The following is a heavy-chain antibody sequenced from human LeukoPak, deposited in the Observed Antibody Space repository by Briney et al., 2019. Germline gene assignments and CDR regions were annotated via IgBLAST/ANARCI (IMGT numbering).Heavy chain of an antibody. CDR2: ISAYNGNT. CDR1: GYTFTSYG. V-gene: IGHV1-18*01. D-gene: IGHD6-13*01. J-gene: IGHJ4*02. Sequence: ASVKVSCKASGYTFTSYGISWVRQAPGQGLEWMGWISAYNGNTNYAQKLRGRVTMTTDTSTSTAYMELRSLRSDDTAVYYCASYSSSWYSFDYWGQGTLVTVSS. CDR3: ASYSSSWYSFDY.